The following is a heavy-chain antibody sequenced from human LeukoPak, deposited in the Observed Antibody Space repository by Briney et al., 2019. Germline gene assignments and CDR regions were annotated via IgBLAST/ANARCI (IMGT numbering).Heavy chain of an antibody. CDR1: GFNFSSYG. CDR2: IRYDGSDK. Sequence: PGGSLRLSCAASGFNFSSYGFHWVRQAPGKGLEWVTFIRYDGSDKYYADSVMGRFTISRDNAKKMLYLQMTSLKVEDTATYCARASNSESIWGQGIPVTVSS. J-gene: IGHJ4*02. CDR3: ARASNSESI. D-gene: IGHD4-11*01. V-gene: IGHV3-30*02.